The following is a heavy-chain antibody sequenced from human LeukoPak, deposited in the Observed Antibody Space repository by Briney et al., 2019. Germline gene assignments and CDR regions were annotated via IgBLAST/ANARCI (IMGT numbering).Heavy chain of an antibody. J-gene: IGHJ4*02. CDR3: AKDIQLGALTN. Sequence: ASVKVSCKASGYTFTGYYMHWVRQAPGQGLEWMGWINPNSGGTNYAQKFQGRVTMTRDTSISTAYMELSRLRAEDTALYYCAKDIQLGALTNWGQGTLVTVSS. CDR1: GYTFTGYY. V-gene: IGHV1-2*02. D-gene: IGHD5-24*01. CDR2: INPNSGGT.